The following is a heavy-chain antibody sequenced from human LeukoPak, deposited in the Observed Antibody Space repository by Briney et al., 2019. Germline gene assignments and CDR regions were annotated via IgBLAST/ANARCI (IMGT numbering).Heavy chain of an antibody. CDR3: ARDPQPRPFYGEGEDYGMDV. J-gene: IGHJ6*02. CDR2: ISYDGSNK. Sequence: GGSLRISCAASGFTFSSYAMHWVRQAPGKGLEWVAVISYDGSNKYYADSVKGRFTISRDTSKNTLYLQMNSLRAEDTAVYYCARDPQPRPFYGEGEDYGMDVWGQGTTVTVSS. CDR1: GFTFSSYA. D-gene: IGHD4-17*01. V-gene: IGHV3-30-3*01.